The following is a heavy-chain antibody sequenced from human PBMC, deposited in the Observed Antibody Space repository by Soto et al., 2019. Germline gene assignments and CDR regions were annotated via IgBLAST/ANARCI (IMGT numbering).Heavy chain of an antibody. J-gene: IGHJ6*02. Sequence: QVQLQQWGAGLLKASETLSLTCAVVGDSLRGQSWNWIRQSPGKGLEWIGELDQSGGTNYNPSLKSRAIISDDTSKKQFSLTLTSVTAADTAVYYCAREDSYGWSGESLDVWSQGTTVTVS. D-gene: IGHD6-19*01. V-gene: IGHV4-34*01. CDR1: GDSLRGQS. CDR2: LDQSGGT. CDR3: AREDSYGWSGESLDV.